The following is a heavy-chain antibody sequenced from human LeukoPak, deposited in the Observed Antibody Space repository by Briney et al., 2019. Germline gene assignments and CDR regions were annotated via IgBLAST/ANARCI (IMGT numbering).Heavy chain of an antibody. D-gene: IGHD3-10*01. Sequence: SETLSLTCTVSGVSISSSNYYWGWIRQPPGKGLEWIGSLYYSGSTYYNPSLKSRVTISVDTSKNQFSLKLSSVTAADTAVYYCAARPYYYGSGSWDYWGQGTLVTVSS. CDR2: LYYSGST. CDR1: GVSISSSNYY. V-gene: IGHV4-39*07. CDR3: AARPYYYGSGSWDY. J-gene: IGHJ4*02.